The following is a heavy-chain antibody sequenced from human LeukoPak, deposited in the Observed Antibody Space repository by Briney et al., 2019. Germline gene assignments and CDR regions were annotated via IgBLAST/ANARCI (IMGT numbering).Heavy chain of an antibody. CDR3: ARVLFGTSDAFDI. V-gene: IGHV4-61*02. D-gene: IGHD6-13*01. Sequence: SQTLSLTCTVSGGSISSGSYYWRWLRQPAGKGLEWIGRIYTSGSTNYNPSLKSRVTISVDTSKNQFSLKLSSVTAADTAVYYCARVLFGTSDAFDIWGQGTMVTVSS. CDR2: IYTSGST. CDR1: GGSISSGSYY. J-gene: IGHJ3*02.